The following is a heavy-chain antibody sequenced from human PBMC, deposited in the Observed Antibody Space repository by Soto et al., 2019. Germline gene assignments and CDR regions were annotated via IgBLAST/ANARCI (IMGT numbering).Heavy chain of an antibody. D-gene: IGHD3-3*01. J-gene: IGHJ4*02. Sequence: GGSLRLSCGSSGFNFANYAMGWVRQAPGKGLEWVSGISSTGRRTYYADSVRGRFSISRDNSKNTVDLQINSLRAEDTAVYYCAKVANVGVVVEYFDHWGQGSLVTVSS. V-gene: IGHV3-23*01. CDR3: AKVANVGVVVEYFDH. CDR1: GFNFANYA. CDR2: ISSTGRRT.